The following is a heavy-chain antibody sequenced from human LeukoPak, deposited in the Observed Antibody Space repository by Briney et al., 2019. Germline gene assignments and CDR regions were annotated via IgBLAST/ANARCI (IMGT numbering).Heavy chain of an antibody. Sequence: SETLSLTCTVSGGSISSSSYYWGWIRQPPGKGLEWIGSIYYSGSTYYNPSLKSRVTISVDRSKNQFSLKLSSVTAADTAVYYCARGGSREDEYFQHWGQGTLVTVSS. V-gene: IGHV4-39*07. J-gene: IGHJ1*01. CDR2: IYYSGST. CDR1: GGSISSSSYY. D-gene: IGHD5-12*01. CDR3: ARGGSREDEYFQH.